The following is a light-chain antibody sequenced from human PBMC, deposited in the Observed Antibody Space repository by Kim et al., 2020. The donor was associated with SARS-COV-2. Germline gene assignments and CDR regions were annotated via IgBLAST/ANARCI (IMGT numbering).Light chain of an antibody. Sequence: VSPGERATLSCRASQNIRDNLAWYQRTPGQAPRLLLYGPSTRATGIPVRFSGSGSGIEFTLTISSLQSEDFAVYYCQQHNNWPLTFGGGTKVEIK. V-gene: IGKV3-15*01. CDR1: QNIRDN. CDR2: GPS. CDR3: QQHNNWPLT. J-gene: IGKJ4*01.